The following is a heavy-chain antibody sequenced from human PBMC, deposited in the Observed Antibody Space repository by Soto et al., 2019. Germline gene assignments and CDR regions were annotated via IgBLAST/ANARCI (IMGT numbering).Heavy chain of an antibody. D-gene: IGHD3-10*01. CDR3: AKAWELRVEYYFDY. CDR1: GFTFSSYA. Sequence: GGSLRLSCAASGFTFSSYAMSWVRQAPGKGLEWVSAISGDGVNAYYADSVKGRFTISRDNSKSTLYLQMNSLRAEDTAVYYCAKAWELRVEYYFDYWGQGALVTVSS. J-gene: IGHJ4*02. CDR2: ISGDGVNA. V-gene: IGHV3-23*01.